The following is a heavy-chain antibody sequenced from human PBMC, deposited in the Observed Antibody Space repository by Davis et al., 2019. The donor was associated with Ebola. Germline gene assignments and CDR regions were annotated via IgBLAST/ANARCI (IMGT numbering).Heavy chain of an antibody. V-gene: IGHV3-21*01. D-gene: IGHD2-8*01. J-gene: IGHJ6*02. CDR3: ARGSEVMVFYYYGMDV. CDR1: GFPFSSYT. CDR2: ISSDGSYI. Sequence: GGSLRLSCAASGFPFSSYTMNWVRQAPGKGLEWVSSISSDGSYIFYADSAKGRFSISRDNAKNSLYLQMNSLRAEDTAVYYCARGSEVMVFYYYGMDVWGQGTTVTVSS.